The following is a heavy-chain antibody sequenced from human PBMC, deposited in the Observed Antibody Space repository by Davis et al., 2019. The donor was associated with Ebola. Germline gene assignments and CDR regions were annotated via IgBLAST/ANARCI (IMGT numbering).Heavy chain of an antibody. CDR3: ARGFGESPHYYYGMDV. Sequence: MPSETLSLTCTVSGGSISSYYWSWIRQPPGKGLEWIGYIYYSGSTNYNPSLKSRVTISVDTSKNQFSLKLSSVTAADTAVYYCARGFGESPHYYYGMDVWGQGTTVTVSS. D-gene: IGHD3-10*01. CDR2: IYYSGST. CDR1: GGSISSYY. V-gene: IGHV4-59*12. J-gene: IGHJ6*02.